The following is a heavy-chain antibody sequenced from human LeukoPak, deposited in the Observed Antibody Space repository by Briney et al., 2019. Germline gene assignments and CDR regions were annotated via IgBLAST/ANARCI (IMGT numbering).Heavy chain of an antibody. D-gene: IGHD3-22*01. J-gene: IGHJ4*02. CDR3: AKDGTFGDSSGYVDY. CDR1: GFTFSSYA. CDR2: ISWNSGSI. V-gene: IGHV3-9*01. Sequence: GGSLRLSCAASGFTFSSYAMSWVRQAPGKGLEWVSGISWNSGSIGYAGSVKGRFTISRDNAKNSLYLQMNSLRAEDTALYYCAKDGTFGDSSGYVDYWGQGTLVTVSS.